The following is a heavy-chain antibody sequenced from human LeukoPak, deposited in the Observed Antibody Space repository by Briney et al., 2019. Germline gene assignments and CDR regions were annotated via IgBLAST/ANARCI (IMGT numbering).Heavy chain of an antibody. D-gene: IGHD4-23*01. CDR3: AKSPPVTQSLFYYYYGMDV. V-gene: IGHV3-30-3*02. CDR2: ISYDGSNK. CDR1: GFTFSSYA. J-gene: IGHJ6*02. Sequence: GGSLRLSCAASGFTFSSYAMHWVRQAPGKGLEWVAVISYDGSNKYYADSVKGRFTISRDNSKNTLYLQMNSLRAEDTAVYYCAKSPPVTQSLFYYYYGMDVWGQGTTVTVSS.